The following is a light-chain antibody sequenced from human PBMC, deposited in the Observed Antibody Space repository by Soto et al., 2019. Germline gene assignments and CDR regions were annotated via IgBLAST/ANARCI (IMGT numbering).Light chain of an antibody. CDR2: AAS. J-gene: IGKJ2*01. CDR3: QQSYSTPRP. Sequence: DIQMTQSPSSLSAYVGDRVTITCRASQSISSYLNWYQQKPGKAPKLLIYAASTLQSVVPSRFSGSGSGTDFTLTISSLQPEDVATYYCQQSYSTPRPFGQGTKVEIK. V-gene: IGKV1-39*01. CDR1: QSISSY.